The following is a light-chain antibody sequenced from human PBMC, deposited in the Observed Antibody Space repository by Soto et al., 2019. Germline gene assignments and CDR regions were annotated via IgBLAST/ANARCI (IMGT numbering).Light chain of an antibody. CDR3: QHSGA. V-gene: IGKV1-5*01. CDR2: DAS. Sequence: DIQMTQSPSTLSASVGDRVTITCRASQSISSWLAWYQQKPGKAPKILIYDASSLESGVPSRFSGSGSGTEFTLTISSLQPDDFATHSCQHSGAFGQGTKLEIK. CDR1: QSISSW. J-gene: IGKJ2*01.